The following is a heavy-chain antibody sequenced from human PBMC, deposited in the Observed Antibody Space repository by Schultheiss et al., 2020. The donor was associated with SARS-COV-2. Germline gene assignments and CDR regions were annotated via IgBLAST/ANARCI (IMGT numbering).Heavy chain of an antibody. D-gene: IGHD6-6*01. Sequence: SQTLSLTCAVSNYSVSDGYFWGWIRQPPGQGLEWIGDISHTGTTFYKPSLRSRVTISLDTSKNHFSLKLTSVTATDTAVYYCARDREQLAFDYWGQGTLVTVSS. CDR1: NYSVSDGYF. J-gene: IGHJ4*02. V-gene: IGHV4-38-2*02. CDR2: ISHTGTT. CDR3: ARDREQLAFDY.